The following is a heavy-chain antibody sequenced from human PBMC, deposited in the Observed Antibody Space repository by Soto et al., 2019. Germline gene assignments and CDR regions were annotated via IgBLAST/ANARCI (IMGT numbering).Heavy chain of an antibody. Sequence: QVQLVQSGAEVKKPGSSVKVSCKASGGTFSSYAISWVRQAPGQGLEWMGEIIPIFGTANYAQKFQGRVTITADESTSTAYMELSSLRSEDTAVYYCARVVVVTSPYYYYGMDVWGQGTTVTVSS. V-gene: IGHV1-69*01. CDR3: ARVVVVTSPYYYYGMDV. CDR1: GGTFSSYA. CDR2: IIPIFGTA. D-gene: IGHD2-21*02. J-gene: IGHJ6*02.